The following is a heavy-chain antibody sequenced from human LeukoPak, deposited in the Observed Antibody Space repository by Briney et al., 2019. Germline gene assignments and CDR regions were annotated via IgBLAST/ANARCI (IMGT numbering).Heavy chain of an antibody. D-gene: IGHD5-24*01. V-gene: IGHV3-23*01. CDR2: ISSGAGYI. J-gene: IGHJ4*02. Sequence: RRSLEDFRTGSGLPLGDLLMRWVRQAPGKGLEWVSAISSGAGYIYYADSVKGRLTSSRDNSKSTLYRQMSNLRAEDTAVYFCAKNRATGLAFYDYWGQGTQVTVSS. CDR3: AKNRATGLAFYDY. CDR1: GLPLGDLL.